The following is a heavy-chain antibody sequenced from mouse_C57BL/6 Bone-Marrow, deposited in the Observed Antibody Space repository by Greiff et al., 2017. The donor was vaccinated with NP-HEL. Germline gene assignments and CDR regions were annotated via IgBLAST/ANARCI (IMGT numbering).Heavy chain of an antibody. D-gene: IGHD2-5*01. CDR3: ARMAYSKDWYFDV. V-gene: IGHV2-2*01. CDR2: IWSGGST. J-gene: IGHJ1*03. CDR1: GFSFTSYG. Sequence: VQLQQSGPGLVQPSQSLSITCTVSGFSFTSYGVHWVRQSPGKGLEWLGVIWSGGSTDYNAAFISRLSISKDNSKSQVFFKMNSLQADDTAIYYCARMAYSKDWYFDVWGTGTTVTVSS.